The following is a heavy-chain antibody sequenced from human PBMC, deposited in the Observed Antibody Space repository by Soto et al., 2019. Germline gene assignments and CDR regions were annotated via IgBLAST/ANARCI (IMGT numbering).Heavy chain of an antibody. J-gene: IGHJ6*02. D-gene: IGHD1-1*01. V-gene: IGHV1-8*01. CDR1: GYTFTSYD. CDR2: MNPNRGNT. CDR3: ARETTGTASMDV. Sequence: QVQLVQSGAEVKKPGASVKVSCKASGYTFTSYDINWVRQATGQGLEWMGWMNPNRGNTGYAQKFQGRVTMTRNTSISTADMELRSLRAEDTAVYYFARETTGTASMDVWGQGTTVTVSS.